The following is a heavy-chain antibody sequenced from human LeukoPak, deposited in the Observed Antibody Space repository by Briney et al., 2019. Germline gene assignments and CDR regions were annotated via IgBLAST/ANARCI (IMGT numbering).Heavy chain of an antibody. V-gene: IGHV3-30*03. CDR2: ISYDGSNK. CDR3: ASSGSYRFDY. J-gene: IGHJ4*02. Sequence: GGSLRLSCAASGFTFSSYGMHWVRQAPGKGLEWVAVISYDGSNKYYADSVKGRFTVSRDNSKNTLYLQMNSLRAEDTAVYYCASSGSYRFDYWGEGTLVTVSS. D-gene: IGHD1-26*01. CDR1: GFTFSSYG.